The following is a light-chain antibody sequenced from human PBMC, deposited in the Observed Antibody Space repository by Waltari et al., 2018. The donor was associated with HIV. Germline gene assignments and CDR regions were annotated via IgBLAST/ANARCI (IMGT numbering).Light chain of an antibody. CDR1: SSNLRNNT. Sequence: QSVLTQPPSASGTPGQRVTISCSGSSSNLRNNTVSWYQQLPGTAPKLLIASNAQRPSGSTDRFCGARSGTSASVAISGLQSEDEAGYYCAAWDDSLNGGVFGGGTKLTVL. CDR3: AAWDDSLNGGV. J-gene: IGLJ3*02. V-gene: IGLV1-44*01. CDR2: SNA.